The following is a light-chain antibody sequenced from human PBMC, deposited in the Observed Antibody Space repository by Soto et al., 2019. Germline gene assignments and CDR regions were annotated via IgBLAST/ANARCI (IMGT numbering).Light chain of an antibody. CDR2: SAA. CDR1: QDIGIF. V-gene: IGKV1-8*01. CDR3: QQYHTYPAT. Sequence: AIRMTQSPSSFSASTGDTVTFTCRASQDIGIFLAWYQQKPGRAPNLLIFSAATLQSGVPTRFSGSGSGTEFTLTVSRLQSEDFATYYCQQYHTYPATFGQGTRLDIK. J-gene: IGKJ5*01.